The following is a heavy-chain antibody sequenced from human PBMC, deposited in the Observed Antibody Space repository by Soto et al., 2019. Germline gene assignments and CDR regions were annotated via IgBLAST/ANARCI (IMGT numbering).Heavy chain of an antibody. CDR1: GGSFSGYY. Sequence: ETLSLTCAVYGGSFSGYYWSWIRQPPGKGLEWIGEINHSGSTNYNPSLKSRVTISVDTSKNQFSLKLSSVTAADTAVYYCARRKNLDSSGYNWFDPWGQGTLVTVSS. CDR3: ARRKNLDSSGYNWFDP. CDR2: INHSGST. J-gene: IGHJ5*02. V-gene: IGHV4-34*01. D-gene: IGHD3-22*01.